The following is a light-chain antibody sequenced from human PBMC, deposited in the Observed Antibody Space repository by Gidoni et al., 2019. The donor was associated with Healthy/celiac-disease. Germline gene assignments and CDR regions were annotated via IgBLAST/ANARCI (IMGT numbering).Light chain of an antibody. Sequence: EIVMTQSPATLSVSPGERATLSCRASQSVSSNLAWYQQKPGQAPRLLIYGASTRATGIPARFSGSGSGTEFTLTISSLQSEDFAVYYCQHQDTFXXXTKLEIK. CDR2: GAS. V-gene: IGKV3-15*01. J-gene: IGKJ2*01. CDR1: QSVSSN. CDR3: QHQDT.